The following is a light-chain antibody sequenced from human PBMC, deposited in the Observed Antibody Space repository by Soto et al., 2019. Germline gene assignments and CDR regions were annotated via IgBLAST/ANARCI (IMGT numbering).Light chain of an antibody. V-gene: IGKV2-28*01. CDR1: QSLLHRNGYNY. CDR2: LGS. Sequence: DIVMTQSPLSLPVTPGEPASISCRSSQSLLHRNGYNYLDWYLQKPGQSPQLLIYLGSNRVSGVPDRFSGSGSGTDFTLKISRVEAEDVGVYYCMQALQTPTFGGGTKVEIK. CDR3: MQALQTPT. J-gene: IGKJ4*01.